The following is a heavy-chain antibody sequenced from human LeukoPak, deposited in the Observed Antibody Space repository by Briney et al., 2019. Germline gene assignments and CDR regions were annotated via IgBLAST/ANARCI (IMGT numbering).Heavy chain of an antibody. Sequence: PGGSLRLSCAASGFTFSNYYMYWVRQAPGKGLVWVSRISGDGSITTYADSVKGRFTISRDNAKNTLYLQMNSLRAGDTAVYSCAKDLWFGELSPNWFDPWGQGTLVTVSS. D-gene: IGHD3-10*01. CDR1: GFTFSNYY. V-gene: IGHV3-74*01. CDR3: AKDLWFGELSPNWFDP. CDR2: ISGDGSIT. J-gene: IGHJ5*02.